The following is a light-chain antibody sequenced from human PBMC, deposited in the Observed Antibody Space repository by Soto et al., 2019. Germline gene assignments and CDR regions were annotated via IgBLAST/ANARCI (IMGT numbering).Light chain of an antibody. CDR1: SSDVGGYNY. V-gene: IGLV2-14*03. Sequence: QSALTQSASVSGSPGQSITISCTGTSSDVGGYNYVSWYQQQPGKAPKLMIYDVSNRPSGVSNRFSGSKSGNTASLTISGLQSEDEADYYCISYTGSSTPYVFGTGTKLTVL. CDR2: DVS. CDR3: ISYTGSSTPYV. J-gene: IGLJ1*01.